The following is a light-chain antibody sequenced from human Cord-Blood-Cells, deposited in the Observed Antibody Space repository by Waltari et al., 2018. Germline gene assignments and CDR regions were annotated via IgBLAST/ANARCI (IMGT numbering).Light chain of an antibody. Sequence: SYELTQPPSVSVSPGQTARITCSGDALPKQYAYWYQQKPGQAPVLVIYKDSERPSGIPERFSGSSSGTTVTLTICGVQAEDEADYYCQSADSSGTYEVFGGGTKLTVL. V-gene: IGLV3-25*02. CDR1: ALPKQY. CDR3: QSADSSGTYEV. J-gene: IGLJ2*01. CDR2: KDS.